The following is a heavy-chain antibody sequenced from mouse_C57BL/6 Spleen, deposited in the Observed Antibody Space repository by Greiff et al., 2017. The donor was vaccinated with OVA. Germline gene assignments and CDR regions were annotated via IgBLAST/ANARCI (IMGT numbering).Heavy chain of an antibody. CDR1: GYAFSSSW. Sequence: VQLQESGPELVKPGASVKISCKASGYAFSSSWMNWVKQRPGKGLEWIGRIYPGDGDTNYNGKFKGKATLTADKSSSTAYMQLSSLTSEDSAVYFCARRITTAEDYWGQGTSVTVSS. CDR2: IYPGDGDT. CDR3: ARRITTAEDY. J-gene: IGHJ4*01. D-gene: IGHD1-2*01. V-gene: IGHV1-82*01.